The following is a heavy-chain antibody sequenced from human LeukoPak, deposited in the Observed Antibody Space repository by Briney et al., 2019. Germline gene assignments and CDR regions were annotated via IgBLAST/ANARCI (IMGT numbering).Heavy chain of an antibody. CDR1: GFTFDDYA. CDR2: ISYDGSNK. V-gene: IGHV3-30-3*01. D-gene: IGHD3-22*01. Sequence: GGSLRLSCAASGFTFDDYAMHWVRQAPGKGLEWVAVISYDGSNKYYADSVKGRFTISRDNSKNTLYLQMNSLRAEDTAVYYCARGNVDSSGYYSGYYFDYWGQGTLVTVSS. CDR3: ARGNVDSSGYYSGYYFDY. J-gene: IGHJ4*02.